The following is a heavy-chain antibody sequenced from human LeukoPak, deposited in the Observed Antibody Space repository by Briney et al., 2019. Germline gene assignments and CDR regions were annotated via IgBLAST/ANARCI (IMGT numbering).Heavy chain of an antibody. J-gene: IGHJ3*02. Sequence: GGSLRLSCAASGFTFSSYSMNWVRQAPGKGLEWVSSISSSSSYIYYADSVKGRFTISRDNAKNSLYLQMNSLRAEDTAVYYCARDQSTMIVVANHDAFDIWGQGTMVTVSS. CDR3: ARDQSTMIVVANHDAFDI. CDR1: GFTFSSYS. V-gene: IGHV3-21*01. D-gene: IGHD3-22*01. CDR2: ISSSSSYI.